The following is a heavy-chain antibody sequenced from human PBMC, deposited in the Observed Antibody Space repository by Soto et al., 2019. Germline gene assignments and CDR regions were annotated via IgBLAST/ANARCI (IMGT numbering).Heavy chain of an antibody. CDR3: GRYAGYVDS. Sequence: SETLSLTCTVSSGYISSSYWTWIRQPPGRGLEWIGDIYYRGNTNYNPSLESRVTISIDTSKKQFSLKVTSVTAADTAVYYCGRYAGYVDSWGQGTLVTVSS. V-gene: IGHV4-59*01. J-gene: IGHJ4*02. CDR1: SGYISSSY. CDR2: IYYRGNT. D-gene: IGHD2-15*01.